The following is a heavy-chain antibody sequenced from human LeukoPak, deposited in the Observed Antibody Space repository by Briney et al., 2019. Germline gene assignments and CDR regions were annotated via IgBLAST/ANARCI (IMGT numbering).Heavy chain of an antibody. CDR3: ARDPRAYCSSTSCYAFDY. J-gene: IGHJ4*02. CDR1: GFTFSDYA. Sequence: GRSLRLSCAASGFTFSDYALHWVRQAPGKGLGWVAVVSYDGSNIYYADSVKGRFTISRDNSKNTLYLQMNSLRAEDTAVYYCARDPRAYCSSTSCYAFDYWGQGTLVTVSS. CDR2: VSYDGSNI. V-gene: IGHV3-30*04. D-gene: IGHD2-2*01.